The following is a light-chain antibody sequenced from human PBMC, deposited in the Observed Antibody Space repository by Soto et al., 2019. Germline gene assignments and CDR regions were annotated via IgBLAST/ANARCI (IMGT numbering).Light chain of an antibody. CDR2: DAS. CDR3: QQYYSYPRT. J-gene: IGKJ1*01. V-gene: IGKV3-11*01. Sequence: EIVLTQSPATLSLSPGERATLSCRASQSVSSYLAWYQQKPGQAPRLLIYDASNMHTGVPSRFSGSGSGTDFTLTISCLQSEDFATYYCQQYYSYPRTFGQGTKV. CDR1: QSVSSY.